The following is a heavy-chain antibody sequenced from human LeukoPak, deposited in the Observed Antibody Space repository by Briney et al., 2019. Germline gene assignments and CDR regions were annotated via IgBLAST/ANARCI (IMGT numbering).Heavy chain of an antibody. CDR3: ARNPVYYYDSSGYPLYYYYYMDV. CDR1: GGSISSYY. Sequence: SETLSLTCTVSGGSISSYYWSWIRQPPGKGLEWIGYIYYSGSTNYNPSLKSRVTISVDTSKNQFSLELSSVAAADTAVYYCARNPVYYYDSSGYPLYYYYYMDVWGKGTTVTVSS. D-gene: IGHD3-22*01. J-gene: IGHJ6*03. V-gene: IGHV4-59*01. CDR2: IYYSGST.